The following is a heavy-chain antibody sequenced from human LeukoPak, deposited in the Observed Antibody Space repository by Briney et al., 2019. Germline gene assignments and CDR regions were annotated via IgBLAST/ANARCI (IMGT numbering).Heavy chain of an antibody. CDR2: VSGSGGST. V-gene: IGHV3-23*01. D-gene: IGHD2-2*01. J-gene: IGHJ4*02. CDR3: ARDRRSSTSLFDY. Sequence: PGGSLRLSCAASGFTFRTYAMSWVRRAPGKGLECVSTVSGSGGSTYYADSVKGRFTISRDNSKNTLYLQMNSLRAEDTAVYYCARDRRSSTSLFDYWGQGTLVTVSS. CDR1: GFTFRTYA.